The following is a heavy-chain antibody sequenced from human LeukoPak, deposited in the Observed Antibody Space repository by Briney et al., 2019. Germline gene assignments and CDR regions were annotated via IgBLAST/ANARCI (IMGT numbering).Heavy chain of an antibody. CDR1: GFTFSNSW. D-gene: IGHD3-3*01. V-gene: IGHV3-74*01. J-gene: IGHJ4*02. CDR3: AREGYDFWSGPQYYFDY. CDR2: INERGSST. Sequence: GGSLRLSCAASGFTFSNSWLHWVRQAPGKGLVWVSRINERGSSTSYADSVKGRFTISRDNAKNTLYLQMNSLRAEDTAVYYCAREGYDFWSGPQYYFDYWGQGTLVTVSS.